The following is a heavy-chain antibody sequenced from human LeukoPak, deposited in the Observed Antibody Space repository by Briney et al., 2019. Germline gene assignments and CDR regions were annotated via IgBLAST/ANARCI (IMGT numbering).Heavy chain of an antibody. D-gene: IGHD6-13*01. CDR2: IKQDGSEK. Sequence: PGGSLRLSCAASGFTFSSYWMSWVRQAPGKGLEWVANIKQDGSEKYYVGSVKGRFTISRDNAKNSLYLQMNSLRAEDTAVYYCARDSGSSWSFYYYYGMDVWGQGTTVTVS. CDR3: ARDSGSSWSFYYYYGMDV. CDR1: GFTFSSYW. J-gene: IGHJ6*02. V-gene: IGHV3-7*01.